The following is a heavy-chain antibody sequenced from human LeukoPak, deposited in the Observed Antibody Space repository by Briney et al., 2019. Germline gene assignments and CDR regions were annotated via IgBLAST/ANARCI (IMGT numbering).Heavy chain of an antibody. D-gene: IGHD3-16*01. J-gene: IGHJ4*02. CDR3: VKETFTVTSPFDS. Sequence: GGSLRLSCSASGFTFSAYAMHWVRQAPGKGLEYVSAINSNGGSTYYADSVKGRFTISRDNSKNTVFLQMSSLRVEDTAVYYCVKETFTVTSPFDSWGQGTQVTVSS. CDR2: INSNGGST. V-gene: IGHV3-64D*09. CDR1: GFTFSAYA.